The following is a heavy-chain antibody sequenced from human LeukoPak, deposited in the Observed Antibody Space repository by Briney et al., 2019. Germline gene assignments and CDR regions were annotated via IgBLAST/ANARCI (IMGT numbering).Heavy chain of an antibody. V-gene: IGHV3-30*02. CDR3: AKDLGGLRLGELSSGFDP. Sequence: GGSLRLSCAASGFTFSSYGMHWVRQAPGKGLEWVAVIWYDGSNKYYADSVKGRFTISRDNSKNTLYLQMNSLRAEDTAVYYCAKDLGGLRLGELSSGFDPWGQGTLVTVSS. J-gene: IGHJ5*02. CDR1: GFTFSSYG. D-gene: IGHD3-16*02. CDR2: IWYDGSNK.